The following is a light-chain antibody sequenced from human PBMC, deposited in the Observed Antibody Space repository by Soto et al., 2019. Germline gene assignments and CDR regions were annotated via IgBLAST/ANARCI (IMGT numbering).Light chain of an antibody. CDR1: QSVSIY. J-gene: IGKJ5*01. CDR3: QQRSNWPPIT. V-gene: IGKV3-11*01. Sequence: IVLTHSPATLSLSPGEMATLSFRASQSVSIYLAWYQQKPGHAPRLLIYDASNRATGIPARFSGSGSGTDFTLTISSLEPEDFAVYYCQQRSNWPPITFGQGTRLEIK. CDR2: DAS.